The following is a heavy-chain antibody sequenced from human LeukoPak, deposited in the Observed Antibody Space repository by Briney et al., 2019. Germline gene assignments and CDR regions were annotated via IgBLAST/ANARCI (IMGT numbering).Heavy chain of an antibody. V-gene: IGHV1-18*01. Sequence: GASVKVSCKASGYTFTSYGISWVRQAPGQGREWMGWISAYNGNTNYAQKLQGRVTMTTDTSTSTAYMELRSLRSDDTAVYYCARGVGIAGAPAPLDYWGQGTLVTVSS. J-gene: IGHJ4*02. CDR1: GYTFTSYG. D-gene: IGHD6-13*01. CDR2: ISAYNGNT. CDR3: ARGVGIAGAPAPLDY.